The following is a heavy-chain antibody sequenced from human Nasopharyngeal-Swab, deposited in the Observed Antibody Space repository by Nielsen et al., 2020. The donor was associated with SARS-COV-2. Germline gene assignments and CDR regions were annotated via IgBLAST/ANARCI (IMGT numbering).Heavy chain of an antibody. Sequence: ASVKVSCKASRYTFTGYYMHWVRQAPGQGLEWMGRINPNSGGTNYAQKFQGRVTMTRDTSISTAYMELSRLRSDDTAVYYCARSPYADPLGLVYWGQGTLVTVSS. CDR2: INPNSGGT. CDR3: ARSPYADPLGLVY. CDR1: RYTFTGYY. V-gene: IGHV1-2*06. D-gene: IGHD4-17*01. J-gene: IGHJ4*02.